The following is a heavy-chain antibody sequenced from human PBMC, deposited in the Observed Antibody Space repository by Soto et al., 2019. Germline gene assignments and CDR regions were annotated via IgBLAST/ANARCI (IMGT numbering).Heavy chain of an antibody. CDR2: ISYSGST. Sequence: QVQLQQSGPGLVKPSETLALTCSVSSGSISNYYWSWIRQPPGKGLEWIGYISYSGSTNYNPSLKSRVTISVDTSKNQFSLKLTSVTAADTPVYYCARGETYGRLIIGDWFDPWGQGTLVTVSS. J-gene: IGHJ5*02. V-gene: IGHV4-59*01. CDR1: SGSISNYY. D-gene: IGHD3-10*01. CDR3: ARGETYGRLIIGDWFDP.